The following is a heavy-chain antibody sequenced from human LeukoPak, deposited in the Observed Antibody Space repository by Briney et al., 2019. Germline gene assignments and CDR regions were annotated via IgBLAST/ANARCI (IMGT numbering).Heavy chain of an antibody. Sequence: GGSLRLSCAASGFTFSSYGMHWVRQAPGKGLEWVAFIRYEGDEKYYADSVKGRFTISRDNSKNTLYLEMNSLRAEDTAVYYCAKDLLRDRWFGESWGQGTLVTVSS. CDR2: IRYEGDEK. J-gene: IGHJ5*02. CDR3: AKDLLRDRWFGES. V-gene: IGHV3-30*02. D-gene: IGHD3-10*01. CDR1: GFTFSSYG.